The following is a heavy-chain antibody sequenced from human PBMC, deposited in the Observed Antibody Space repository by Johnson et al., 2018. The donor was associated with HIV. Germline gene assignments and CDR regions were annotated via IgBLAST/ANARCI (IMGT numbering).Heavy chain of an antibody. CDR3: ARDEVVPDYNFWSGYYMDAFDI. CDR2: IKQDGSEK. D-gene: IGHD3-3*01. Sequence: VQLVESGGGLVQPGGSLRLSCAASGFTFSSYWMSWVRQAPVKGLEWVANIKQDGSEKYYVDSVKGRFTISRDNAKNSLYLQMNSLRAEDTAVYYCARDEVVPDYNFWSGYYMDAFDIWGQWTMVTVSS. V-gene: IGHV3-7*01. CDR1: GFTFSSYW. J-gene: IGHJ3*02.